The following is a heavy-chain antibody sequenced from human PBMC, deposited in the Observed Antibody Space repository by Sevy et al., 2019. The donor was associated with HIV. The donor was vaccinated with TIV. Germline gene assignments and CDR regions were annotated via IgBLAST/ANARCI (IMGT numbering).Heavy chain of an antibody. Sequence: SETLSLTCTVSGGSISSYYWSWIRQPPGKGLEWIGYIYYSGSTNYNPSLKSRVTISVDTSKNQFSLKLSSVTAADTAVYYCARDGSGYDFSVFDYWGQGTLVTVSS. D-gene: IGHD5-12*01. J-gene: IGHJ4*02. CDR3: ARDGSGYDFSVFDY. CDR1: GGSISSYY. V-gene: IGHV4-59*01. CDR2: IYYSGST.